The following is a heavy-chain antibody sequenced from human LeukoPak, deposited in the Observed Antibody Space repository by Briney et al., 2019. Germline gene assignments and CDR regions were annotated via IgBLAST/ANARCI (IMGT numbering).Heavy chain of an antibody. CDR3: ARGLRNTILGGDYY. D-gene: IGHD3-3*01. V-gene: IGHV3-21*01. CDR2: ISSSSGYI. Sequence: SGGSLRLSCAASGFTFSSYGMNWVRQAPGKGLEWVSSISSSSGYIYYADSVKGRFTISRDNAKNSLYLQMNSLRAEDTAVYYCARGLRNTILGGDYYWGQGTLVTVYS. J-gene: IGHJ4*02. CDR1: GFTFSSYG.